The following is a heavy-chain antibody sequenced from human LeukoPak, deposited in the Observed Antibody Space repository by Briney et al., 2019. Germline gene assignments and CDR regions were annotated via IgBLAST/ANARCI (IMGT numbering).Heavy chain of an antibody. CDR3: ASGGYSYGYGGDY. J-gene: IGHJ4*02. V-gene: IGHV5-51*01. CDR2: IYPGDSDT. CDR1: GYSFTSYW. Sequence: GESLKISCKGSGYSFTSYWIGWVRQMPGKGLEWMGIIYPGDSDTRYSPSFQGQVTISADKSIITAYVQWSSLKASDTAMYYGASGGYSYGYGGDYWGQGTLVTASS. D-gene: IGHD5-18*01.